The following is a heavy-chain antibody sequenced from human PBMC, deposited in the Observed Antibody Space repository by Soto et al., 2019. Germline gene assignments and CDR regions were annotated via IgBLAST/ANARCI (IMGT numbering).Heavy chain of an antibody. V-gene: IGHV5-51*01. CDR3: ARVGVVSPYYYYGMDV. D-gene: IGHD3-3*01. Sequence: GQSLKISCKGSAYSFTSYWIGWVRQMPGKGLEWMGIIYPGDSDTRYSPSFQGQVTISADKSISTAYLQWSSLKASDTAMYYCARVGVVSPYYYYGMDVWGQGTTVTVSS. CDR1: AYSFTSYW. CDR2: IYPGDSDT. J-gene: IGHJ6*02.